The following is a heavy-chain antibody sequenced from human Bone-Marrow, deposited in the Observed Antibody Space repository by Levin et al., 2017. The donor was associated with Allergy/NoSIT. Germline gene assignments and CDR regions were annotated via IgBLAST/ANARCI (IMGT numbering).Heavy chain of an antibody. J-gene: IGHJ4*02. CDR3: AKYSSGWYDY. Sequence: GGSLRLSCAASGFTFSSYNMNWVRQAPGKGLEWVSSISSSSSYIYYADSVKGRFTISRDNAKNSLYLQMNSLRAEDTAVYYCAKYSSGWYDYWGQGTLVTVSS. D-gene: IGHD6-19*01. V-gene: IGHV3-21*01. CDR1: GFTFSSYN. CDR2: ISSSSSYI.